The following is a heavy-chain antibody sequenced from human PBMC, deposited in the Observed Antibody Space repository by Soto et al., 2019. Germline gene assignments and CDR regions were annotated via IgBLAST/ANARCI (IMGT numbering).Heavy chain of an antibody. V-gene: IGHV3-21*01. D-gene: IGHD6-19*01. Sequence: PGGSLRLSCAASGFTFRSFTMNWVRQAPGKGLEWVSTISSNSAYIYYTDALRGRFTISRDNAKNSLHLQMNSLRAEDTAVYYCTRSNRAAVAAHYGMDVWGQGTTVTVSS. CDR1: GFTFRSFT. CDR3: TRSNRAAVAAHYGMDV. CDR2: ISSNSAYI. J-gene: IGHJ6*02.